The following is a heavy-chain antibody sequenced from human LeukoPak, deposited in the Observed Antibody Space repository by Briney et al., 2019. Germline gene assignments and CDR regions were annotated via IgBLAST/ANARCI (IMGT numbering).Heavy chain of an antibody. D-gene: IGHD2-15*01. J-gene: IGHJ5*02. CDR2: IYTSGST. V-gene: IGHV4-61*02. CDR1: GGSISSGSYY. Sequence: SETLSLTCTVSGGSISSGSYYWSWIRQPAGKGLEWIGRIYTSGSTNYNPSLKSRVTISVDTSKNQFSLKLSSVTAADTAVYYCARVDGSCAGGSCPSGNWFDPWGQGTLVTVSS. CDR3: ARVDGSCAGGSCPSGNWFDP.